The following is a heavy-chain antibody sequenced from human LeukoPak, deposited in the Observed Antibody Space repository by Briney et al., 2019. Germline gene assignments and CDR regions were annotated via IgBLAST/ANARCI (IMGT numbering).Heavy chain of an antibody. J-gene: IGHJ4*02. Sequence: SQTLSLTCAISGDSVSSSSAAWNWIRQSPSRGLEWLGRTYYRSKWYNDYAVSVRSRGTINPDTSKNQFSLQLNSVTPEDTAVYYCARENTLVRGTRNPFDYWGRGTLVTVSS. CDR1: GDSVSSSSAA. D-gene: IGHD3-10*01. CDR3: ARENTLVRGTRNPFDY. CDR2: TYYRSKWYN. V-gene: IGHV6-1*01.